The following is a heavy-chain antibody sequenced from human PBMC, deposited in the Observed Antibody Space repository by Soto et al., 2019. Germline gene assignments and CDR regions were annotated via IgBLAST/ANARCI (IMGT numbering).Heavy chain of an antibody. D-gene: IGHD3-22*01. CDR2: IYYSGST. V-gene: IGHV4-59*01. CDR3: ARTRYDSSGPGY. Sequence: PSETLSLTCTVSGGSISSYYWSWIRQPPGKGLEWIGYIYYSGSTNYNPSLKRRVTISVDTSKNQFSLKLSSVTAEDTAVYYCARTRYDSSGPGYWGQGTLVTVSS. CDR1: GGSISSYY. J-gene: IGHJ4*02.